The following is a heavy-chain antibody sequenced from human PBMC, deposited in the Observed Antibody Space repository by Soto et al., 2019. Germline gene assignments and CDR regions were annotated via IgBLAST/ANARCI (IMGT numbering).Heavy chain of an antibody. CDR1: GGSISSGGYY. Sequence: SETLSLTCTVSGGSISSGGYYWSWIRQHPGKGLEWIGYIYYSGSTYYNPSLKSRVTISVDTSKNQFSLKLSSVTAADTAVYYCARDASRAALYYYGMDVWGQGTTVTVSS. CDR2: IYYSGST. J-gene: IGHJ6*02. D-gene: IGHD6-13*01. V-gene: IGHV4-31*03. CDR3: ARDASRAALYYYGMDV.